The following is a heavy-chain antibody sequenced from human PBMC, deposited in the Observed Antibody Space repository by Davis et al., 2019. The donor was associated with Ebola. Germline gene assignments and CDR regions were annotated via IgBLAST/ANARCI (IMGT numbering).Heavy chain of an antibody. CDR3: ARARTWDGGVYFDY. CDR2: INAGNGNT. J-gene: IGHJ4*02. V-gene: IGHV1-3*01. Sequence: ASVKVSCKASGYTFTSYAMHWVRQAPGQRLEWMGWINAGNGNTKYSQKFQGRVTITRDTSASTAYMELSSLRSDDTAVYYCARARTWDGGVYFDYWGQGTLVTVSS. D-gene: IGHD3-3*01. CDR1: GYTFTSYA.